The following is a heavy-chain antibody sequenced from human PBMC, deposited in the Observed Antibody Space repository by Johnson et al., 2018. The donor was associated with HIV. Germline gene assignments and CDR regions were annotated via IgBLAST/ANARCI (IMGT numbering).Heavy chain of an antibody. D-gene: IGHD5-18*01. CDR1: GFTFSDYA. V-gene: IGHV3-23*04. CDR2: LSINGLIT. CDR3: AKDRLAMGILDI. J-gene: IGHJ3*02. Sequence: MLLVESGGGLLPPGGSLKLSCAASGFTFSDYAMAWVRQAPGKGLKWLAELSINGLITYYAASVRGRFTISRDNFKNMLYLQVNRLRAEDTAIYYCAKDRLAMGILDIWGQGTVVIVSS.